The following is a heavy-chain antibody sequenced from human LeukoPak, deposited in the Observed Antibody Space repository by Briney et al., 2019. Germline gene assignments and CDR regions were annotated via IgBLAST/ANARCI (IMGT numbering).Heavy chain of an antibody. V-gene: IGHV1-46*01. J-gene: IGHJ6*04. CDR3: ARGEGVRAPISGDLDV. CDR1: GYTFTSYG. CDR2: INPSGGST. D-gene: IGHD2-2*02. Sequence: ASVKVSCKASGYTFTSYGISWVRQAPGQGLEWMGIINPSGGSTSYAQKFQGRVTMTRDMSTSTVYMELSSLRSEDTAVYYCARGEGVRAPISGDLDVWGKGTTVTVSS.